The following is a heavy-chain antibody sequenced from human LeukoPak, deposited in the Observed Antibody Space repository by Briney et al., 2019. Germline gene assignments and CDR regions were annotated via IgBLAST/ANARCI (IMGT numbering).Heavy chain of an antibody. V-gene: IGHV1-2*02. CDR1: GYTFTGYY. D-gene: IGHD6-13*01. CDR3: ARDTYSSSTDAFDI. Sequence: GASVKVSCKASGYTFTGYYMHWVRQAPGQGLEWMGWINPNSGGTNYAQKFQGRVTMTRDTSISTAYMELSRLRSDDTAVYYCARDTYSSSTDAFDIWGQGTTVTVSS. J-gene: IGHJ3*02. CDR2: INPNSGGT.